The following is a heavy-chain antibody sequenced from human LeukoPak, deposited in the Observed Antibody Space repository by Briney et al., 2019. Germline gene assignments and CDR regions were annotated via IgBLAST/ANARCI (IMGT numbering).Heavy chain of an antibody. CDR2: INSDGSTT. J-gene: IGHJ4*02. D-gene: IGHD3-22*01. V-gene: IGHV3-74*01. CDR3: ARGHHYYDSSAYYY. Sequence: GGSLRLSCAASGFTFVSYWMHWVRQAPGKGLVWVSRINSDGSTTSYAASVKGRFTISRDTAKNTLYLQMNSLRAEDTAVYYCARGHHYYDSSAYYYWGQGTLVTVSS. CDR1: GFTFVSYW.